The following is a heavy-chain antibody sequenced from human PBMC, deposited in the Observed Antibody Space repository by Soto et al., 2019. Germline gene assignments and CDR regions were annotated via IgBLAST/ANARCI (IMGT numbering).Heavy chain of an antibody. CDR1: GFTFSNAW. V-gene: IGHV3-15*07. D-gene: IGHD3-22*01. Sequence: PGGSLRLSCAASGFTFSNAWINWVRQAPGKGLEWVGRIKSKTDGGTPDYAAPVKGRFAISRDDSKNMVYLQMISLKTEDTGIYYCTTDSYSSIIVVRFDYWGHGTLVTVSS. CDR2: IKSKTDGGTP. J-gene: IGHJ4*01. CDR3: TTDSYSSIIVVRFDY.